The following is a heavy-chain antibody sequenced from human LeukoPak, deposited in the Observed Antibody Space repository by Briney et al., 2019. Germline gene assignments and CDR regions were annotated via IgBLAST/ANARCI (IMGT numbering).Heavy chain of an antibody. J-gene: IGHJ4*02. CDR1: GGSISSYY. Sequence: KSSETLSLTCTVSGGSISSYYWSWIRQPPGKGLEWIGYIYYSGSTNYNPSLKSRVTISVDTSKNQFSLKLSSVTAADTAVYYYARGGYSYGPNWGSAFVFDYWGQGTLVTVSS. CDR2: IYYSGST. V-gene: IGHV4-59*01. D-gene: IGHD5-18*01. CDR3: ARGGYSYGPNWGSAFVFDY.